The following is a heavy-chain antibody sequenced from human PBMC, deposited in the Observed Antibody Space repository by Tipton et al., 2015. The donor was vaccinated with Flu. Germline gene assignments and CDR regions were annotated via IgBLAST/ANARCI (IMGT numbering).Heavy chain of an antibody. Sequence: GSLRLSCAASGFTFSSYEMNWVRQAPGKGLEWLSYISSSGSTISYADSVRGRFTISRDNAKNSLYLQLNSLRAEDTAVYYCARRDYSNYVSEPKNWFDPWGQGALVTVSS. CDR2: ISSSGSTI. V-gene: IGHV3-48*03. J-gene: IGHJ5*02. CDR3: ARRDYSNYVSEPKNWFDP. CDR1: GFTFSSYE. D-gene: IGHD4-11*01.